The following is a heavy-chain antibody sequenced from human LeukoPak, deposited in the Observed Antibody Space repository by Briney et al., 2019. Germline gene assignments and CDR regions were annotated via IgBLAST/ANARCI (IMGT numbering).Heavy chain of an antibody. J-gene: IGHJ4*02. CDR2: IKSKADGETI. Sequence: GGSLRLSCAASGFTFTNAWMNWVRQAPGKGLEWVGRIKSKADGETIDYAAPVKGRFTFSRDDSKSMLYLQMNSLKSGDTAVYYCSTLTSRGLSDSWGQGTLVTVSS. CDR3: STLTSRGLSDS. CDR1: GFTFTNAW. D-gene: IGHD1-20*01. V-gene: IGHV3-15*07.